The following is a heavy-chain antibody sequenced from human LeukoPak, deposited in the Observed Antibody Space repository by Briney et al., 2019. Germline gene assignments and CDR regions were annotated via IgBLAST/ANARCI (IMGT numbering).Heavy chain of an antibody. CDR3: ARAGWNRYYYYYGMDV. Sequence: SQTLSLTCTVSGGSISSGGYYWSWIRQHPGKGLEWIGYIYYSGSTYYNPSLRSRVTISVDTSKNQFSLKLSSVTAADTAVYYCARAGWNRYYYYYGMDVWGQGTTVTVSS. D-gene: IGHD1-1*01. J-gene: IGHJ6*02. V-gene: IGHV4-31*03. CDR2: IYYSGST. CDR1: GGSISSGGYY.